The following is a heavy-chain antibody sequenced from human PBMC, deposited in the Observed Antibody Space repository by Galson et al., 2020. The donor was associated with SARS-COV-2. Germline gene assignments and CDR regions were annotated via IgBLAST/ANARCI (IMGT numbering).Heavy chain of an antibody. J-gene: IGHJ6*03. Sequence: SGPTLVKPTQTLTLTCTFSGFSLSTSGMCVSWIRQPPGKALEWLALLDWDDDKYYSTSLKTRLTISKDTSKNQVVLTMTNMDPVDTATYYCARIQSGSSGWLSGTYYYMDVWGKGTTVTVSS. V-gene: IGHV2-70*01. CDR3: ARIQSGSSGWLSGTYYYMDV. D-gene: IGHD6-19*01. CDR1: GFSLSTSGMC. CDR2: LDWDDDK.